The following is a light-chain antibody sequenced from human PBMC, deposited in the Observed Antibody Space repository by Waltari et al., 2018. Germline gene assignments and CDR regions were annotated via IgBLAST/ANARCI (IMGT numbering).Light chain of an antibody. CDR2: ENN. CDR3: QSYDSTNCL. Sequence: NFMLTQPHSVSESPGKTVTISFTGSSGSIASNYEQWYPQRPGSAPTPVIYENNQRPSGVPDRFSGSIDSSSKSASLTIAGLKTEDEADYYCQSYDSTNCLFGGGTKLTVL. CDR1: SGSIASNY. V-gene: IGLV6-57*02. J-gene: IGLJ3*02.